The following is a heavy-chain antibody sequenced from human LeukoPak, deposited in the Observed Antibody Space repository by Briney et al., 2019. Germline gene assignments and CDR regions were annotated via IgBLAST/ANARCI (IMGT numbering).Heavy chain of an antibody. CDR3: ARGQYSAHDY. J-gene: IGHJ4*02. V-gene: IGHV6-1*01. Sequence: SQTLSLTCAISGDNVFSSSVAWNWFRQSPSRGLEWLGRTYYRSKWYNDYAVSVKSRITINLDTSKNQLSLQLNSVTPEDTAVYYCARGQYSAHDYWGQGTLVTVSS. CDR2: TYYRSKWYN. D-gene: IGHD4-11*01. CDR1: GDNVFSSSVA.